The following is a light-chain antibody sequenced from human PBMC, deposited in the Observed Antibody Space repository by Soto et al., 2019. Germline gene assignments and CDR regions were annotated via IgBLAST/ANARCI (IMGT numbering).Light chain of an antibody. V-gene: IGLV1-44*01. J-gene: IGLJ3*02. CDR3: AAWDDSLNGNWV. CDR1: SSNIGSNT. Sequence: QLVLTQPPSASGTPGQRVTISCSGSSSNIGSNTVNWYRQLPGTAPKLLIYSNNQRPSGVPDRFSGSKSGTSGSLVISGLQSEDEADYYCAAWDDSLNGNWVFGGGTKLTVL. CDR2: SNN.